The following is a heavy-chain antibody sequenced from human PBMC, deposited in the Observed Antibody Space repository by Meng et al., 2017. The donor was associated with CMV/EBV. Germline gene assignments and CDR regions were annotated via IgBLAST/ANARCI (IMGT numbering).Heavy chain of an antibody. D-gene: IGHD3-10*01. CDR1: GFTFSSYA. CDR2: IGGSGGST. J-gene: IGHJ4*02. CDR3: AKALGGPRHLNDY. V-gene: IGHV3-23*01. Sequence: GESLKISCAASGFTFSSYAMGWVRQAPGKGLEWVSVIGGSGGSTYYADSVKGRFTISRDNAKNTLYLQMNSLRAEDKAIYYYAKALGGPRHLNDYWGQGTLVTVSS.